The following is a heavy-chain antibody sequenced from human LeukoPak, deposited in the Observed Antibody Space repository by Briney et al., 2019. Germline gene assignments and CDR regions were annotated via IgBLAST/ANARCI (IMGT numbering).Heavy chain of an antibody. CDR2: IRETGDKT. J-gene: IGHJ4*02. CDR3: AKGVCGSIACHLDY. D-gene: IGHD2-2*01. V-gene: IGHV3-23*01. CDR1: GFSFGSYA. Sequence: GGSLRLSCAASGFSFGSYAMSWVRQAPGKGLEWVAIIRETGDKTFYADSVEGRFTIPRDNSKDTLYLQLNSLRAEDTAAFYCAKGVCGSIACHLDYWGQGTLVTVSS.